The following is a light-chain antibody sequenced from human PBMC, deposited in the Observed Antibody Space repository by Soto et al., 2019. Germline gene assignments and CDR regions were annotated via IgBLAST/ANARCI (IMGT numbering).Light chain of an antibody. CDR1: QSVSSSY. Sequence: EIVLTQSPGTRSLSPGERATLSCRASQSVSSSYLAWYQQKPGQAPRLLIYGASSRATGIPGRFSGSGSGTDFTLTISRLEPEDFAVYYCQQYGRSPFTCGPGTKVDIK. CDR2: GAS. J-gene: IGKJ3*01. CDR3: QQYGRSPFT. V-gene: IGKV3-20*01.